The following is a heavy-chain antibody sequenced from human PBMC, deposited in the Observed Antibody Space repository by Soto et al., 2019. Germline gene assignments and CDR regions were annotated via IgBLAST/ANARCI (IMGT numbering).Heavy chain of an antibody. Sequence: EVQLLESGGGLVQPGGSLRLSCAASGFTFSSYAMNWVRQAPGKGLEWVSVISGSDGSTYYADSVKGRFTISRDNSKNTLNLQMNSLRAWDAAVYYCARRSSSWYFDYWGQGTLVTVSS. CDR1: GFTFSSYA. CDR2: ISGSDGST. J-gene: IGHJ4*02. D-gene: IGHD6-13*01. V-gene: IGHV3-23*01. CDR3: ARRSSSWYFDY.